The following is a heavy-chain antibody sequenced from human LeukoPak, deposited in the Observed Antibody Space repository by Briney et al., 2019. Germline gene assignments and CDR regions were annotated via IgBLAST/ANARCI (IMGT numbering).Heavy chain of an antibody. CDR1: GFTFSSYA. CDR3: ARDGPQRAFDI. CDR2: ISSNGGST. J-gene: IGHJ3*02. Sequence: GGSLRLSCAASGFTFSSYAMHWVRQAPGKGLEYVSAISSNGGSTYYANSVKGRFTISRDNSKNTLYLQMGSLRAEDMAVHYCARDGPQRAFDIWGQGTMVTVSS. D-gene: IGHD3/OR15-3a*01. V-gene: IGHV3-64*01.